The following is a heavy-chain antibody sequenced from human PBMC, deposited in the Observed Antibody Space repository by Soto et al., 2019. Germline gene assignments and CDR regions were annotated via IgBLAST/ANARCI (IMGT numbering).Heavy chain of an antibody. D-gene: IGHD2-2*01. CDR1: GYSFTTYY. V-gene: IGHV1-46*01. Sequence: QVHLVQSGAEVKKPGASVKVSCKASGYSFTTYYMHWVRQAPGQGLEWMGIINLSDGSTSYAQKFQGRVTVTRDTSTSTVYMELSSLRSEDTAVYYCAREGKPAATGSTFDYWGQGTLVTVSS. CDR3: AREGKPAATGSTFDY. CDR2: INLSDGST. J-gene: IGHJ4*02.